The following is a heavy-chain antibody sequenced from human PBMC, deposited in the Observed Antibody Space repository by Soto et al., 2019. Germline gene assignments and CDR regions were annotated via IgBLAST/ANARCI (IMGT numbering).Heavy chain of an antibody. CDR1: GITLSSYA. Sequence: GGSLRLSCAASGITLSSYAMSWVRQAPGKGPEWVSGISASGGSTSYADSVKGRFTISRDNSKNTLYLQVNSLRADDTAVYHCAKGQNSGTYRFYFDYWGQGALVTVSS. CDR2: ISASGGST. V-gene: IGHV3-23*01. J-gene: IGHJ4*02. CDR3: AKGQNSGTYRFYFDY. D-gene: IGHD1-26*01.